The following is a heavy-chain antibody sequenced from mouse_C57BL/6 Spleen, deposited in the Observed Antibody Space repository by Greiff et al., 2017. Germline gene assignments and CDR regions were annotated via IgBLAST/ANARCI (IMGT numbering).Heavy chain of an antibody. J-gene: IGHJ3*01. Sequence: VQLKESGPELVKPGASVKIPCKASGYTFTDYNMDWVKQSHGKSLEWIGDINPNNGGTIYNQKFKGKATLTVDKSSSTAYMELRSLTSEDTAVYYCARSDYVRFAYWGQGTLVTVSA. CDR3: ARSDYVRFAY. V-gene: IGHV1-18*01. CDR1: GYTFTDYN. D-gene: IGHD1-1*02. CDR2: INPNNGGT.